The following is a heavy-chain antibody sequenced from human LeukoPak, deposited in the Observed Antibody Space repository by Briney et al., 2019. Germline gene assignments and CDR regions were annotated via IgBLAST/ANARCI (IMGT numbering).Heavy chain of an antibody. J-gene: IGHJ4*02. V-gene: IGHV3-74*01. Sequence: PGGSLRLSCAASGFTFSAYWMHWVRQSPGKGLVWVSRINSDGNTTSYADSVKGRFTISRDIPMNTLYLQMNSLRAEDTGVYYCARVVTTSSKWSLDYWGQGTLVTVSS. CDR1: GFTFSAYW. D-gene: IGHD2-2*01. CDR3: ARVVTTSSKWSLDY. CDR2: INSDGNTT.